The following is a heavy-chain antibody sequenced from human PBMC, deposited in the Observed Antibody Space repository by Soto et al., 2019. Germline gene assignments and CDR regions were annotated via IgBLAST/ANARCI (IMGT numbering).Heavy chain of an antibody. D-gene: IGHD1-26*01. J-gene: IGHJ4*02. Sequence: PGGSLRLSCAASGFTFTDHYMDWVRQAPGKGLAWVGRPRKNPNGYTTEYAASVKGRFTISRDDSKNTLYLQMNSLKTEDTAVYYCARVLERGAADYSGQGTLVTVSS. CDR2: PRKNPNGYTT. CDR3: ARVLERGAADY. CDR1: GFTFTDHY. V-gene: IGHV3-72*01.